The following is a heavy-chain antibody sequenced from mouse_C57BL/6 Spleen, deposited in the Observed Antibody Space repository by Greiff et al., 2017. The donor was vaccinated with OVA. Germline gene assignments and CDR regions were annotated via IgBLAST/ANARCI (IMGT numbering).Heavy chain of an antibody. D-gene: IGHD2-12*01. CDR3: ASYSNDFYAMDY. J-gene: IGHJ4*01. CDR1: GFTFSSYG. Sequence: EVKLMESGGDLVKPGGSLKLSCAASGFTFSSYGMSWVRQTPDKRLEWVATISSGGSSTYYPDSVKGRFTISRDNAKTTLYLQMSSLKSEDTAMYYCASYSNDFYAMDYWGQGTSVTVSS. CDR2: ISSGGSST. V-gene: IGHV5-6*01.